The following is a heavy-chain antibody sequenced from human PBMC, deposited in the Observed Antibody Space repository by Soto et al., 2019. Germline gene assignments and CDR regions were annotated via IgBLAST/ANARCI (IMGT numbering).Heavy chain of an antibody. V-gene: IGHV3-7*01. D-gene: IGHD3-16*02. CDR2: IKQDGSEK. CDR1: GFTFSRYW. J-gene: IGHJ4*02. CDR3: ARDKDDYIWGSYRPSYYFDY. Sequence: EVQLVESGGGLVQPGGSLRLSCAASGFTFSRYWMSWVRQAPGKGLEWVANIKQDGSEKYYVDSVKGRFTISRDNAKNSLYLQMNNLRAEDTAVYYCARDKDDYIWGSYRPSYYFDYWGQGTLVTVSS.